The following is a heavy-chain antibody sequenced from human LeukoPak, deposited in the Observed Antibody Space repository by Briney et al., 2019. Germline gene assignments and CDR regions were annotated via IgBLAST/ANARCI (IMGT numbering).Heavy chain of an antibody. D-gene: IGHD5-18*01. CDR1: GFTFSNYG. CDR3: ARVPSGYTLGYGYYYYYMDV. Sequence: GGSLRLACAVSGFTFSNYGMTWVRQAPGKGLEWVSYISTSSTTIYYADSVKGRFTISRDNAKNALHLQMNSLRAEDTAVYYCARVPSGYTLGYGYYYYYMDVWGRGTTVTVSS. CDR2: ISTSSTTI. J-gene: IGHJ6*03. V-gene: IGHV3-48*04.